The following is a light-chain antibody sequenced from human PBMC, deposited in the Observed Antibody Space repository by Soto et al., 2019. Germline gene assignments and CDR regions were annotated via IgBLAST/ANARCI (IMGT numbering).Light chain of an antibody. Sequence: QSVLTQPPSVSGAPGQRVTIPCTGSRSNLGAGYGVHWYQQLPGTAPNLLIAGNTNRPSGVPDRFSASKSGTSASLTISGLQAEDEADYYCQSYDTSLSAVVFGGGTKLTVL. J-gene: IGLJ2*01. CDR1: RSNLGAGYG. CDR3: QSYDTSLSAVV. CDR2: GNT. V-gene: IGLV1-40*01.